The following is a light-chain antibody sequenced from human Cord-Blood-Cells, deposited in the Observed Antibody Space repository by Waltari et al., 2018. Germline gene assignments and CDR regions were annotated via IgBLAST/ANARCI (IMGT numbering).Light chain of an antibody. CDR2: DVS. CDR3: CSYAGSYTPWV. Sequence: QSALTQPRAVSGSPGQSVTISCTGTSSDVGGYNYVSWYQQHPGKAPKLMIYDVSKRPSGVPDRFSGSKSGNTASLTISGLQAEDEADYYGCSYAGSYTPWVFGGGTKLTVL. V-gene: IGLV2-11*01. CDR1: SSDVGGYNY. J-gene: IGLJ3*02.